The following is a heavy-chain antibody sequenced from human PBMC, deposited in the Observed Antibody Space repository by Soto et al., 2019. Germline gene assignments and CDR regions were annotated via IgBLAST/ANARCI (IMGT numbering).Heavy chain of an antibody. V-gene: IGHV3-30-3*01. D-gene: IGHD6-19*01. CDR1: GFTFSSYA. Sequence: QVQLVESGGGVVQPGRSLRLSCAASGFTFSSYAMHWVRQAPGKGLEWVAVISSDGSNNNYADSVKGRFTISKDNSNNRLYLEMNSLRVEDTAVYYCARRGGEQWQDALDIWGQGTMVTVSS. J-gene: IGHJ3*02. CDR3: ARRGGEQWQDALDI. CDR2: ISSDGSNN.